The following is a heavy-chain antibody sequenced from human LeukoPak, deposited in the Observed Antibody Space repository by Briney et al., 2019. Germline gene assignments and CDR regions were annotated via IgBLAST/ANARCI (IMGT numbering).Heavy chain of an antibody. D-gene: IGHD1-20*01. CDR3: TRDNWNDAVYAFDI. Sequence: PGRSLRLSCTASGFTFGDYAMSWVRQAPGKGLEWVGFIRSKAYGGTTEYAASVKGRFTISRDDSKRIAYLQMNSLKPEHTAVYYCTRDNWNDAVYAFDIWGQGTMVTVSS. V-gene: IGHV3-49*04. CDR2: IRSKAYGGTT. J-gene: IGHJ3*02. CDR1: GFTFGDYA.